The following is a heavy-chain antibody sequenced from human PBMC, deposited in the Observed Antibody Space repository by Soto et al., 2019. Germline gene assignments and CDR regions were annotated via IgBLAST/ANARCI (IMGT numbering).Heavy chain of an antibody. CDR2: IYYSGST. D-gene: IGHD3-10*01. CDR3: ARVWGGAFDI. CDR1: GGTIISYY. Sequence: SETLSLTCPVSGGTIISYYWSWIRQPPGKGLEWIGYIYYSGSTNYNPSLKSRVTISVDTSKNQFSLKLSSVTAADTAVYYCARVWGGAFDIWGQGTMVTVS. V-gene: IGHV4-59*01. J-gene: IGHJ3*02.